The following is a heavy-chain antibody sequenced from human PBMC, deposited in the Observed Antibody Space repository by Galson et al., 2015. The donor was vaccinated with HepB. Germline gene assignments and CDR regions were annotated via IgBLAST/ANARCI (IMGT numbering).Heavy chain of an antibody. J-gene: IGHJ6*02. D-gene: IGHD3-10*01. Sequence: SLRLSCAGSGFSFSRHNMNWVRQAPGKGLEWVSSITISSSYIYYADSGKGRFTISRDNTKNSLYLQMNNLRAEDTAVYYCARDPTALWPHYYDMDVWGQGTTVTVSS. CDR2: ITISSSYI. CDR3: ARDPTALWPHYYDMDV. V-gene: IGHV3-21*01. CDR1: GFSFSRHN.